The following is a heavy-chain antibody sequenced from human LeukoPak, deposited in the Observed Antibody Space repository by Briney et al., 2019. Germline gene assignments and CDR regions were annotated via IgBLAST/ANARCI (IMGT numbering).Heavy chain of an antibody. CDR2: INSDGTST. V-gene: IGHV3-74*01. CDR1: GFTFSTFW. CDR3: VRATSVRGVNSWFDP. J-gene: IGHJ5*02. D-gene: IGHD3-10*01. Sequence: GGSLRVSCAASGFTFSTFWMYWVRQAPGKGLVWVAHINSDGTSTGYADSVKGRFTISRDTGKNTLYLQMNSLRAEDTAVYYCVRATSVRGVNSWFDPWGQGTLVTVSS.